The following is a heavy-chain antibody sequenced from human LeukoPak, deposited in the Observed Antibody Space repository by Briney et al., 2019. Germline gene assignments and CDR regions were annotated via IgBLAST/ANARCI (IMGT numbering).Heavy chain of an antibody. D-gene: IGHD4-23*01. Sequence: GGSLRLSCAASGFTVSSNYMSWVRQAPGKGLEWVSVIYSGGGTYYADSVKGRFTVSRDNSKNTLYLQMNSLRVDDTAMYYCARNQGYGGFDFCGQGTLLTVSS. CDR2: IYSGGGT. V-gene: IGHV3-66*01. CDR3: ARNQGYGGFDF. J-gene: IGHJ4*02. CDR1: GFTVSSNY.